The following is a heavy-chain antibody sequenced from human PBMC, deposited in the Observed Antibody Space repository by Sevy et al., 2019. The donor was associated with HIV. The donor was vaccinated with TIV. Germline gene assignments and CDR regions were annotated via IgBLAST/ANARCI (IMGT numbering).Heavy chain of an antibody. CDR3: AKDSIQYYYDSSGYYYDY. Sequence: GGSLRLSCAASGFTFSSYAMSWVRQAPGKGLEGVSAISGSGGSTYYADSVKGRFTISRDNSKNTLYLQMNSLRAEDTAVYYCAKDSIQYYYDSSGYYYDYWGQGTLVTVSS. CDR2: ISGSGGST. CDR1: GFTFSSYA. V-gene: IGHV3-23*01. J-gene: IGHJ4*02. D-gene: IGHD3-22*01.